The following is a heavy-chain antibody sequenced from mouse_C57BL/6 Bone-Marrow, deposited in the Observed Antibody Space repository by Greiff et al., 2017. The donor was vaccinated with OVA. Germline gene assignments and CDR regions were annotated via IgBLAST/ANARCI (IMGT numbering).Heavy chain of an antibody. V-gene: IGHV1-50*01. CDR2: IDPSDSYT. CDR1: GYTFTSYW. Sequence: QVQLKQPGAELVKPGASVKLSCKASGYTFTSYWMQWVKQRPGQGLEWIGEIDPSDSYTNYNQKFKGKATLTVDTSSSTAYMQLRSLTSEDSAVYYCARYYYYGSSRYYYAMDYWGQGTSVTVSS. D-gene: IGHD1-1*01. CDR3: ARYYYYGSSRYYYAMDY. J-gene: IGHJ4*01.